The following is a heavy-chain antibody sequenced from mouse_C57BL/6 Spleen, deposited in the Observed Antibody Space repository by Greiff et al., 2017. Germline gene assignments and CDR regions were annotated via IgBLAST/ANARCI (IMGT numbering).Heavy chain of an antibody. J-gene: IGHJ2*01. CDR1: GYTFTSYW. CDR3: ARLNYGSSYGDY. CDR2: IDPSDSET. D-gene: IGHD1-1*01. Sequence: VQLQQPGAELVRPGSSVKLSCKASGYTFTSYWLHWVKQRPIQGLEWICNIDPSDSETHYNQKFKDKATLTVDKSSSTAYMQLSSLTSEDAAVYYCARLNYGSSYGDYWVQGTTLTVSS. V-gene: IGHV1-52*01.